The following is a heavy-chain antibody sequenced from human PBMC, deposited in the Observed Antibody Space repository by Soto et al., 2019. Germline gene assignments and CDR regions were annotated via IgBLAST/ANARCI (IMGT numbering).Heavy chain of an antibody. CDR1: GFTFSSNA. CDR2: ISYDGSTK. Sequence: GGSLRLSCAASGFTFSSNAMHWVRQAPGKGLEWVAVISYDGSTKYYDDSVNGRFTISRYNSKTTLYLQMNSLTAEDTAVEYGARVRVGPTYCDVWSGYDYYYGMDVWGQGTTVTVSS. D-gene: IGHD3-3*01. J-gene: IGHJ6*02. CDR3: ARVRVGPTYCDVWSGYDYYYGMDV. V-gene: IGHV3-30-3*01.